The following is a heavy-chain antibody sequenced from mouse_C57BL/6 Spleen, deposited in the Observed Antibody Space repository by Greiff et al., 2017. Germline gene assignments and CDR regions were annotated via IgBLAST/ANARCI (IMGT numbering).Heavy chain of an antibody. V-gene: IGHV6-3*01. CDR1: GFTFSNYW. Sequence: EVKVEESGGGLVQPGGSMKLSCVASGFTFSNYWMNWVRQSPEKGLEWVAQIRLKSDNYATHYAVSVKGRFTISRDDSKSSVYLQMHNLRAEDTGIYYCTNNLYYFDYWGQGTTLTVSS. CDR2: IRLKSDNYAT. D-gene: IGHD1-3*01. CDR3: TNNLYYFDY. J-gene: IGHJ2*01.